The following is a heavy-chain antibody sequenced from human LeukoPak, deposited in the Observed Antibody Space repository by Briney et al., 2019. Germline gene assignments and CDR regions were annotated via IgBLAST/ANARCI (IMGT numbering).Heavy chain of an antibody. CDR2: ISGSGGST. CDR1: GITLSNYG. CDR3: AKRGVVIRVILVGFHKEANYFDS. D-gene: IGHD3-22*01. V-gene: IGHV3-23*01. Sequence: PGGSLRFSCAVSGITLSNYGMSWVRQARGKGLEWVAGISGSGGSTYYADSVKGRFTVSRDNPKNTLYLQMNSLRAEDTAFYFCAKRGVVIRVILVGFHKEANYFDSWGQGALVTVSS. J-gene: IGHJ4*02.